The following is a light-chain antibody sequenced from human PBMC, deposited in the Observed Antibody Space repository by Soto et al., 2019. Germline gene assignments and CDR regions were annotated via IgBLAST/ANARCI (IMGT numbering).Light chain of an antibody. J-gene: IGLJ3*02. CDR2: RND. Sequence: QSVLTQPPSASGTPGQRVTMSCSRSSANIGNNYVYWYQQFPGTAPKLLIYRNDQRPSGVPDRFSGSQSGSSASLAISGLRSEDDTVYYCAAWDDNLSAWVFGGGTKLTVL. CDR1: SANIGNNY. CDR3: AAWDDNLSAWV. V-gene: IGLV1-47*01.